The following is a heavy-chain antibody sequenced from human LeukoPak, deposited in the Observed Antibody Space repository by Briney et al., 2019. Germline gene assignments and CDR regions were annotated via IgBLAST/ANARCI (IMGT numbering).Heavy chain of an antibody. Sequence: AGGSLRLSCAASGFTFSSYGMHWVRQAPGKGLEWVAVISYDGSNKYYADSVKGRFTISRDNSKNTLYLQMNSLRAEDTAVYYCAIILAADAFDIWGQGTMVTVSS. V-gene: IGHV3-30*03. CDR3: AIILAADAFDI. CDR1: GFTFSSYG. J-gene: IGHJ3*02. CDR2: ISYDGSNK. D-gene: IGHD3-9*01.